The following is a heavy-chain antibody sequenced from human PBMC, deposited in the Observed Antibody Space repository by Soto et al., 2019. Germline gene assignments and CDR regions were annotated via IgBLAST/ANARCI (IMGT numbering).Heavy chain of an antibody. CDR1: GGSISSGGYY. J-gene: IGHJ4*02. Sequence: SETLSLTCTVSGGSISSGGYYWSWIRQHPGKGLEWIGYIYFSGSTSYNPSLKSRVTISVDTSKNQFSLKLSSVTAADTAVYYCARGGHDILNGSYSFDYWGQGTLVTVSS. V-gene: IGHV4-31*03. D-gene: IGHD3-9*01. CDR2: IYFSGST. CDR3: ARGGHDILNGSYSFDY.